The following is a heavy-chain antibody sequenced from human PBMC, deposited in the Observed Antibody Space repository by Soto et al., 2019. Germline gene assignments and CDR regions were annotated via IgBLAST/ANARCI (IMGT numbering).Heavy chain of an antibody. CDR2: ISSSSSYI. V-gene: IGHV3-21*01. D-gene: IGHD6-19*01. J-gene: IGHJ3*02. Sequence: PGGSLRLSCAASGFTFSSYSMNWVRQAPGKGLEWVSSISSSSSYIYYADSVKGRFTISRDNAKNSLYLQMNSLRAEDTAVYYCAREHRGPWLVLGAFDIWGQGTMVTVSS. CDR3: AREHRGPWLVLGAFDI. CDR1: GFTFSSYS.